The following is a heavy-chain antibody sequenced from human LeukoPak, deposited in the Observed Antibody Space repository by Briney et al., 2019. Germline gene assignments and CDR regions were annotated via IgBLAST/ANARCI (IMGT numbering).Heavy chain of an antibody. CDR3: ARESIVGATTLDY. CDR2: INPNSGGT. CDR1: GYTFTGNY. V-gene: IGHV1-2*02. Sequence: ASVKVSCTASGYTFTGNYMHWVRQAPGQGLEWMGWINPNSGGTNYAQKFQGRVTMTRDTSISTAYMELSRLRSDDTAVYYCARESIVGATTLDYWGQGTLVTVSS. J-gene: IGHJ4*02. D-gene: IGHD1-26*01.